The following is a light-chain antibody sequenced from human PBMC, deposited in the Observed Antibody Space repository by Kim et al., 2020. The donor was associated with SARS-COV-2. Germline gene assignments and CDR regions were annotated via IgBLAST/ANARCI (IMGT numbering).Light chain of an antibody. Sequence: EIVMTHSPVTLSVSPGERATLSCRASQSVSSNLAWYQQKPGQAPRLLIYGASTRASSIPARFSGSGSGTEFTLTISSLQSEDFAVYHCQQYDNWPLTFGGGTKVDIK. CDR2: GAS. CDR1: QSVSSN. V-gene: IGKV3-15*01. CDR3: QQYDNWPLT. J-gene: IGKJ4*01.